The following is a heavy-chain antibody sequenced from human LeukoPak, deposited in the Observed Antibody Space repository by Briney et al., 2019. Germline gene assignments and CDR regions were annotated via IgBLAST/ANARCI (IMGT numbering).Heavy chain of an antibody. CDR3: ARGTYCGGDCNSLGANYYFDF. J-gene: IGHJ4*02. V-gene: IGHV4-34*01. D-gene: IGHD2-21*02. CDR2: INHSGST. Sequence: SETLSLTCAVYGGSFSGYYWSWIRQPPGKGLEWIGEINHSGSTNYNPSLKSRVTISVDTSKNQFSLKLSSVTAADTAVYYCARGTYCGGDCNSLGANYYFDFWGQGSLVTVSS. CDR1: GGSFSGYY.